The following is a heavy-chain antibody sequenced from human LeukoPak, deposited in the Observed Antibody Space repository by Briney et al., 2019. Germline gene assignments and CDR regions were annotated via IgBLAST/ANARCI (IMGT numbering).Heavy chain of an antibody. CDR3: ATLSEGEYSGYDLPFDY. V-gene: IGHV1-69*04. Sequence: ASVKVSCKASGYTFTSYGISWVRQAPGQGLEWMGRIIPILGIANYAQKFQGRVTITADKSTSTAYMELSSLRSEDTAVYYCATLSEGEYSGYDLPFDYWGQGTLVTVSS. J-gene: IGHJ4*02. CDR1: GYTFTSYG. D-gene: IGHD5-12*01. CDR2: IIPILGIA.